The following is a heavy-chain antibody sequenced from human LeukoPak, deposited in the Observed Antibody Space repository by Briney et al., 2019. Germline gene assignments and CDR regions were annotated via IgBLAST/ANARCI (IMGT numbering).Heavy chain of an antibody. J-gene: IGHJ4*02. V-gene: IGHV4-34*01. CDR2: INHSGST. CDR3: AGGSYGALDGGY. D-gene: IGHD4-17*01. Sequence: SETLSLTCAVYGGSFSGYYWSWIRQPPGKGLEWIGEINHSGSTNYSPSLKSRVTISVDTSKNQFSLKLSSVTAADTAVYYCAGGSYGALDGGYWGQGTLVTVSS. CDR1: GGSFSGYY.